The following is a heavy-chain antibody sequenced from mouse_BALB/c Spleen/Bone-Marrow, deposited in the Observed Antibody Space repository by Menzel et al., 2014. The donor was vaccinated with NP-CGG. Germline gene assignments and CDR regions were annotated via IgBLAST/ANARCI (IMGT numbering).Heavy chain of an antibody. J-gene: IGHJ3*01. CDR2: INPNIGGT. Sequence: EVQLQQSGSELVKPGASVKISCKTSGYTFTDYTIHWVKQSPGKSLEWIGNINPNIGGTTYNQKFKGKATLTLDKSSRTAYMELRSLTSEDSAVYYCARGRFAYWGQGTLVTVSA. V-gene: IGHV1-22*01. CDR1: GYTFTDYT. CDR3: ARGRFAY.